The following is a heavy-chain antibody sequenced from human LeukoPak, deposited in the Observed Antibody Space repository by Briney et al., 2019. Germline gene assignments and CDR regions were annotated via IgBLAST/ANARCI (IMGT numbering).Heavy chain of an antibody. J-gene: IGHJ6*02. Sequence: SQTLSLTCTVSGGSISSGSYYWSWIRQPAGNGLEGIWRINTSGSTNYNPSLKSRVTISVDTSKNQFSLKLSSLTAADTAVYYCASIQSYYFGLDVWGQGSTVTVSS. D-gene: IGHD4-11*01. CDR2: INTSGST. CDR3: ASIQSYYFGLDV. V-gene: IGHV4-61*02. CDR1: GGSISSGSYY.